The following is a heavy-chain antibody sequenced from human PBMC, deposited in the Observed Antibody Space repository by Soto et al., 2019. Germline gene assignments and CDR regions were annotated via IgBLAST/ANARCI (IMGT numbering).Heavy chain of an antibody. CDR1: GGTFSSYA. Sequence: QVQLVQSGAEVKKPGSSVKVSCKASGGTFSSYAISWVRQAPGQGLEWMGGIIPIFGTANYAQKFQGRVTITEDESTGTAYMELSSLGSEDTAVYSCARDNNYGGNSVYWGQGTLVTVSS. CDR3: ARDNNYGGNSVY. J-gene: IGHJ4*02. D-gene: IGHD4-17*01. V-gene: IGHV1-69*12. CDR2: IIPIFGTA.